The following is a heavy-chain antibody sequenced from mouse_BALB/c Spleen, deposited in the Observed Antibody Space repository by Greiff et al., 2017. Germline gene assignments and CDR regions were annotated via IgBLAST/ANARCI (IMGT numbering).Heavy chain of an antibody. V-gene: IGHV3-2*02. J-gene: IGHJ3*01. CDR3: ARLSY. Sequence: DVQLQESGPGLVKPSQSLSLTCTVTGYSITSDYAWNWIRQFPGNKLEWMGYISYSGSTSYNPSLKSRISITRDTSKNQFFLQLNSVTTEDTATYYSARLSYWGQGTLVTVSA. CDR1: GYSITSDYA. CDR2: ISYSGST.